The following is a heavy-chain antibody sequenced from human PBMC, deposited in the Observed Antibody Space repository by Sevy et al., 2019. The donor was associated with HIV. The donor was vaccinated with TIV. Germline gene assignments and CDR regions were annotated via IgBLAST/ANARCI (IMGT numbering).Heavy chain of an antibody. CDR3: ARELYSSSWYDY. CDR1: GGTFSSYA. V-gene: IGHV1-69*13. CDR2: IIPIFGTA. D-gene: IGHD6-13*01. J-gene: IGHJ4*02. Sequence: ASVKVSCKASGGTFSSYAISWVRQAPGQGLEWMGGIIPIFGTANYAQKFRGRVTITADESTSTAYMELSSLRSEDTAVYYCARELYSSSWYDYWGQGTLVTVSS.